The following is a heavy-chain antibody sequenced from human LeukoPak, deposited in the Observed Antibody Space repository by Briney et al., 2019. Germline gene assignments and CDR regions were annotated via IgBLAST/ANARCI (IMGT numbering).Heavy chain of an antibody. Sequence: SETLSLTCAVYGEFFSAYYWGWIRQPPGKGLECIGEINHSGRTIYNPSLKSRVTILVDTSKNQFSLKLSSVTAADTAVYYCARTGPDIVVVPAAEGYYYYYMDVWGKGTTVTVSS. J-gene: IGHJ6*03. CDR3: ARTGPDIVVVPAAEGYYYYYMDV. D-gene: IGHD2-2*01. CDR1: GEFFSAYY. CDR2: INHSGRT. V-gene: IGHV4-34*01.